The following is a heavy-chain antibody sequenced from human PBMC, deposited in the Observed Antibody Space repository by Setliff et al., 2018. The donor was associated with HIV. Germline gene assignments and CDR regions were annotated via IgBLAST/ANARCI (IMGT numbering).Heavy chain of an antibody. CDR3: ARWYTTGRGWFDP. CDR2: SDYNGRT. J-gene: IGHJ5*02. CDR1: GGSISSYY. Sequence: PSETLSLTCTVSGGSISSYYWSWIRQPAGKGLEWIGYSDYNGRTYYNPSLKSRVTISVDTSKNQFSLKLSSVTAADTAVYYCARWYTTGRGWFDPWGQGTLVTVSS. D-gene: IGHD6-25*01. V-gene: IGHV4-59*06.